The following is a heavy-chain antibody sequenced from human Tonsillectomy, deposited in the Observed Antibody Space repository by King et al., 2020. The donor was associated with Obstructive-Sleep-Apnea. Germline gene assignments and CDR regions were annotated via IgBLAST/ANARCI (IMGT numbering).Heavy chain of an antibody. J-gene: IGHJ4*02. V-gene: IGHV3-20*01. CDR2: IIGNGVGT. CDR1: GFTFDDYG. CDR3: AGDPGMAAAASWGDYFDY. D-gene: IGHD6-13*01. Sequence: VRLVESGGGVVRPGGSLRLSCAASGFTFDDYGMSWVRQAPGKGLEWVSGIIGNGVGTAYADLVKGRLTISRANAKNSLYLQMNSLRAEDTAFYHCAGDPGMAAAASWGDYFDYWGQATLVTVSS.